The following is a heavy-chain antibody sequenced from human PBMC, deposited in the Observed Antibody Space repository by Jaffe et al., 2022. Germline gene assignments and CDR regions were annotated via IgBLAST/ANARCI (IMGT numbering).Heavy chain of an antibody. CDR1: GYTFTGYY. CDR2: INPNSGGT. V-gene: IGHV1-2*06. D-gene: IGHD3-10*01. Sequence: QVQLVQSGAEVKKPGASVKVSCKASGYTFTGYYMHWVRQAPGQGLEWMGRINPNSGGTNYAQKFQGRVTMTRDTSISTAYMELSRLRSDDTAVYYCARVSRITMVQGVIVYYYYMDVWGKGTTVTVSS. CDR3: ARVSRITMVQGVIVYYYYMDV. J-gene: IGHJ6*03.